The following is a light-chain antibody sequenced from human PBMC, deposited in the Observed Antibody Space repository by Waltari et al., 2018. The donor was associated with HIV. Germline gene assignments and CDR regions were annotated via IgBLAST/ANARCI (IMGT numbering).Light chain of an antibody. CDR1: QSVSSY. CDR3: QQRSNWRGFT. J-gene: IGKJ3*01. V-gene: IGKV3-11*01. CDR2: DVS. Sequence: EIVLTQSPATLSLSPGERATLSCRASQSVSSYLAWYQQKPGQAPRLLIYDVSNRATGIPARFSGSGSGTDFTLIISSLEPEDFAVYYCQQRSNWRGFTFGPGTKVDIK.